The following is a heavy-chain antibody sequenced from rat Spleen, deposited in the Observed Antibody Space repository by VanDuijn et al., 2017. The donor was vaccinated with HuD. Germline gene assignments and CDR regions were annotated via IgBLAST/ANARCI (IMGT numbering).Heavy chain of an antibody. D-gene: IGHD1-11*01. CDR2: IWGDGRT. J-gene: IGHJ2*01. Sequence: QVQLKESGPGLVQPSQTLSLTCTVSGFSLTNYGVTWVRQPPGKGLEWMGGIWGDGRTNYKSALKSRLSISRDTSKTQVFLKMNSLQTEDTAIYFCTRAGYGGYTAWGQGVMVTVSS. CDR1: GFSLTNYG. CDR3: TRAGYGGYTA. V-gene: IGHV2-13*01.